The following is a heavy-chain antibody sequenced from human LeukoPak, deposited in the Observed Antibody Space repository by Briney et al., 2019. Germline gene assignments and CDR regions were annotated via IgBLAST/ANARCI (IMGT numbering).Heavy chain of an antibody. CDR2: IIPIFGTA. CDR1: GGTFSSYA. Sequence: ASVKVSCKASGGTFSSYAISWVRQAPGQGLEWMGGIIPIFGTANYAQKFQGRVTITADKSTSTDYMELRSLRFEDTAVYYCARDRGGIAARPGPSFDPWGQGTLVTV. V-gene: IGHV1-69*06. J-gene: IGHJ5*02. D-gene: IGHD6-6*01. CDR3: ARDRGGIAARPGPSFDP.